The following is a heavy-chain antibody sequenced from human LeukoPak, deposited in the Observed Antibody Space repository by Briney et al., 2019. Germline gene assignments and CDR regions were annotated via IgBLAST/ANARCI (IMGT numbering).Heavy chain of an antibody. CDR3: ATDRGWRTSGYYLYYFEY. Sequence: GGSPRLSCAASGFIFTNYFMSWVRQAPGKGLEWVVSIKHDGSEKYYVDSVRGRLTISRDNTMNSLYLQMSSLRAEDTAVYYCATDRGWRTSGYYLYYFEYWGQGTLVTYSS. D-gene: IGHD3-3*01. CDR1: GFIFTNYF. V-gene: IGHV3-7*01. J-gene: IGHJ4*02. CDR2: IKHDGSEK.